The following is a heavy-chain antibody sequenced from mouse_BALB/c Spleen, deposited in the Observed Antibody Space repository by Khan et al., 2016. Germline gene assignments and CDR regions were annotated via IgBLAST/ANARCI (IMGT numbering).Heavy chain of an antibody. D-gene: IGHD6-1*01. Sequence: QIQLVQSGPELKKPGETVRISCKASGYTSTNYGMNWVKQAPGKGLKWMGWINTYTGEPTYADDFKGRFVFSLETSASTAYLQINNLKNEDMATYFCARFRSANYWGQGTTLTVSS. CDR2: INTYTGEP. V-gene: IGHV9-1*02. J-gene: IGHJ2*01. CDR1: GYTSTNYG. CDR3: ARFRSANY.